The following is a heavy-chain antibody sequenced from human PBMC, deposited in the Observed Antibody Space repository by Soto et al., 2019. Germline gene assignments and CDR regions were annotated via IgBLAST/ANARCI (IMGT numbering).Heavy chain of an antibody. J-gene: IGHJ4*02. CDR1: GGSISSGDYC. V-gene: IGHV4-30-4*01. CDR2: IYYSGST. CDR3: ARVGEGYYDSSGYSSFDY. Sequence: PSETLSLTCTVSGGSISSGDYCWSWIRQPPGKGLEWIGYIYYSGSTYYNPSLKSRVTISVDTSKNQFSLKLSSVTAADTAVYYCARVGEGYYDSSGYSSFDYWGQGTLVTVSS. D-gene: IGHD3-22*01.